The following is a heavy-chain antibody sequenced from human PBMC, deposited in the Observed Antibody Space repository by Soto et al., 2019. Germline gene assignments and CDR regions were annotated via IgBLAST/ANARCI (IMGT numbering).Heavy chain of an antibody. Sequence: GGSLRLSCAASGFTFSSYGMRWVRQAPGKGLEWVAVIWYDGSNKYYADSVKGRFTISRDNSKNTLYLQMNSLRAEDTAVYYCARDLQRSSTSCCYYYGMDVWGQGTTVTVSS. V-gene: IGHV3-33*01. CDR3: ARDLQRSSTSCCYYYGMDV. J-gene: IGHJ6*02. CDR1: GFTFSSYG. D-gene: IGHD2-2*01. CDR2: IWYDGSNK.